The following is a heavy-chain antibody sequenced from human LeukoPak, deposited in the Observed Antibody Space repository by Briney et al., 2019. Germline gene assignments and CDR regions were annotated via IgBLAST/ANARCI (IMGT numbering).Heavy chain of an antibody. V-gene: IGHV3-33*01. D-gene: IGHD3-22*01. CDR2: IWYDGSNK. CDR1: GFTFSSYG. CDR3: ATDLLMIARAFDI. Sequence: GGSLRLSCAASGFTFSSYGMHWVRQAPGKGLEWVAVIWYDGSNKYYADSVKGRFTISRDNSKNTLYLQMNSLRAEDTAVYYCATDLLMIARAFDIWGQGTMVTVSS. J-gene: IGHJ3*02.